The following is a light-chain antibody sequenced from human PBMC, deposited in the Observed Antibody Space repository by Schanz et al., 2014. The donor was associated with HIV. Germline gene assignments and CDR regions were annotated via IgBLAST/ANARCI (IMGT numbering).Light chain of an antibody. J-gene: IGLJ3*02. Sequence: QSALTQPASVSGSPGQSITISCTGTSSDVGAYNYVSWYQQHPNKAPKLMISDVSNRPSGVSNRFSGSKSDNTASLTVSGLQPEDEADYYCSSFAGSNIPWVFGGGTKLTVL. CDR2: DVS. CDR1: SSDVGAYNY. CDR3: SSFAGSNIPWV. V-gene: IGLV2-14*03.